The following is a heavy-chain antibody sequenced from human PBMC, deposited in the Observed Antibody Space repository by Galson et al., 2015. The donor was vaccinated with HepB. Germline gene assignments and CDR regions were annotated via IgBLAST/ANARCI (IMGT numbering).Heavy chain of an antibody. V-gene: IGHV1-69*13. CDR1: GGTFSSLA. D-gene: IGHD1-1*01. Sequence: SVKVSCKASGGTFSSLAISWVRQAPGQGLEWMGGIIPVFATASYAQNFPGSVTISADEATTTVHMELSGLRSEDTALYYCARWAGQVTVHRANSGKNWPLDYWGQGTLVTVSS. CDR2: IIPVFATA. CDR3: ARWAGQVTVHRANSGKNWPLDY. J-gene: IGHJ4*02.